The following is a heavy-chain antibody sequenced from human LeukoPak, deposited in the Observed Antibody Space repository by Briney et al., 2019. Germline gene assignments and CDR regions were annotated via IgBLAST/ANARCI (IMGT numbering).Heavy chain of an antibody. CDR1: RYTFTSYG. V-gene: IGHV1-18*01. Sequence: ASVKVSCKPSRYTFTSYGISWVRQAPGHGLEWMGWISAYNGNTNYAQTLQGRVTMTTDTSTSTAYMELRSLRSDDTAVYYCARTLAARPRFDYWGQGTLVTVSS. J-gene: IGHJ4*02. CDR2: ISAYNGNT. CDR3: ARTLAARPRFDY. D-gene: IGHD6-6*01.